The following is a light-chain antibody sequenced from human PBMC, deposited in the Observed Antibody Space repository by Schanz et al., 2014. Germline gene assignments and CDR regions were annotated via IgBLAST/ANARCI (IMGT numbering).Light chain of an antibody. J-gene: IGLJ2*01. V-gene: IGLV2-8*01. Sequence: QSALTQPASVSGSPGQSITISCTGTSSDVGGYNYVSWYQQHPGKAPKLMIYDVSKRPSGVPDRFSGSKSGNTASLTVSGLQAEDEADYYCSSYAGSNFVVFGGGTKLTVL. CDR1: SSDVGGYNY. CDR2: DVS. CDR3: SSYAGSNFVV.